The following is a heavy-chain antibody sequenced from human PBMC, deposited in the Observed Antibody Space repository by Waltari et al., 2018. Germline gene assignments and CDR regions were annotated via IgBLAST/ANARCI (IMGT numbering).Heavy chain of an antibody. CDR1: GYTLTELS. V-gene: IGHV1-24*01. CDR3: ATDPSIAARRSWDWYFDL. CDR2: FDPEDGET. D-gene: IGHD6-6*01. Sequence: QVQLVQSGAEVKKPGASVKVSCKVSGYTLTELSMHWVRQAPGKGLEWMGGFDPEDGETSYAQKFQGRVTMTEDTSTDTAYMELSSLRSEDTAVYYCATDPSIAARRSWDWYFDLWGRGTLVTVSS. J-gene: IGHJ2*01.